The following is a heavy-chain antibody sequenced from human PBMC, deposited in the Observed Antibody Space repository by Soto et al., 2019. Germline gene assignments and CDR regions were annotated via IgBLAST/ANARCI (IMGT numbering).Heavy chain of an antibody. Sequence: SETLSLTCTVSGGSISSYYWSWIRQPPGKGLEWIGYIYYSGSTNYSPSLKSRVTISVDTSKNQFSLKLSSVTAADTAVYYCARGAKNWFDPWGQGTLVTVAS. CDR3: ARGAKNWFDP. CDR2: IYYSGST. V-gene: IGHV4-59*08. CDR1: GGSISSYY. J-gene: IGHJ5*02.